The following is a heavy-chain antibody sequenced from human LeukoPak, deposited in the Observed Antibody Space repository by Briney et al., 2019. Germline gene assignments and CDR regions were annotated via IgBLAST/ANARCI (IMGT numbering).Heavy chain of an antibody. J-gene: IGHJ6*03. Sequence: GGSLRLSCVASGFTFSSRDWMTWVRQAPGKGLEWVANIKQGGSEKNYVDSVKGRFTTSRDNAKNSVDLQMNSLRVEDTAVYYCARAGLSWSGYPIYYYYYYMDVWGKGTTVTVSS. CDR2: IKQGGSEK. V-gene: IGHV3-7*01. D-gene: IGHD3-3*01. CDR3: ARAGLSWSGYPIYYYYYYMDV. CDR1: GFTFSSRDW.